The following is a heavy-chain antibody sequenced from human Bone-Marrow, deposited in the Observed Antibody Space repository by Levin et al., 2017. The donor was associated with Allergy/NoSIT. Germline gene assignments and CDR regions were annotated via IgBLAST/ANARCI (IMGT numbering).Heavy chain of an antibody. J-gene: IGHJ4*02. D-gene: IGHD4-17*01. CDR1: GGSINSGAYY. V-gene: IGHV4-31*03. Sequence: LRLSCTVSGGSINSGAYYWSWVRQHPGKGLEWIGYIYDSGSAFYSPSLKSRATMSVDTSKNQFSLELSSVTAADTAVYYCARGRHDYGDYGYWGQGTLVTVSS. CDR2: IYDSGSA. CDR3: ARGRHDYGDYGY.